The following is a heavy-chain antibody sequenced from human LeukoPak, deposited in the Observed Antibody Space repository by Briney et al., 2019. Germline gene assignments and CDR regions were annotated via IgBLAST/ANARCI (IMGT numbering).Heavy chain of an antibody. CDR2: LRVSGHDT. CDR1: VFTFSRHA. CDR3: ANDPYGIRSFDY. V-gene: IGHV3-23*01. D-gene: IGHD3-9*01. J-gene: IGHJ4*02. Sequence: GVSLRLSCAASVFTFSRHALSWVRQAPGKGREGVSSLRVSGHDTYYADSVKRRFTISRDNSKNTVYRQVNTVRSEDTAVYYCANDPYGIRSFDYWGQGTLVTVSS.